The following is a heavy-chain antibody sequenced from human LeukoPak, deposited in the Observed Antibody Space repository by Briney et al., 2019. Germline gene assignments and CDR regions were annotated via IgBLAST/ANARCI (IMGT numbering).Heavy chain of an antibody. J-gene: IGHJ4*02. V-gene: IGHV3-48*03. CDR1: EFTFNSYE. Sequence: GGSLRLTCAASEFTFNSYEMSWVRQAPVKGLEWVSYIRSSGSTIYYADSVKGRFTISRDNAKNSLYLQMNSLRAEDTAVYYCARDYSNYDLYYFDYWGQGTLVTVSS. D-gene: IGHD4-11*01. CDR2: IRSSGSTI. CDR3: ARDYSNYDLYYFDY.